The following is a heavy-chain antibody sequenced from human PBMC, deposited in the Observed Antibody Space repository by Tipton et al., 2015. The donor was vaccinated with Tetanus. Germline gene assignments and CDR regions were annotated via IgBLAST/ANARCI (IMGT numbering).Heavy chain of an antibody. CDR2: IYPGDSDT. J-gene: IGHJ4*02. D-gene: IGHD2-8*01. V-gene: IGHV5-51*01. Sequence: QLVQSGAEVKKPGESLKISCKGSGYIFNNYWIGWVRQKPGKGLEWMGIIYPGDSDTRYSPSFQGQVTISVDKSINTAYLQWSSLKASDASMFYCARAHCTDGVCNFDFWGQGALVPVAS. CDR3: ARAHCTDGVCNFDF. CDR1: GYIFNNYW.